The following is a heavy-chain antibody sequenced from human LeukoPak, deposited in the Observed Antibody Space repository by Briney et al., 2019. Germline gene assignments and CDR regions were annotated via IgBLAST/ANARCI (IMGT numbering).Heavy chain of an antibody. D-gene: IGHD6-13*01. CDR2: TYYRSKWYN. CDR1: GDSVSSNSAA. CDR3: AGDRAAAGTRYYYYGMDV. V-gene: IGHV6-1*01. J-gene: IGHJ6*02. Sequence: SQTLSLTCAISGDSVSSNSAAWSWIRQSPSRGLEWLGRTYYRSKWYNDYAVSVKSRITINPDTSKNQFSLQLNSVTPEDTAVYYCAGDRAAAGTRYYYYGMDVWGQGTTVTVSS.